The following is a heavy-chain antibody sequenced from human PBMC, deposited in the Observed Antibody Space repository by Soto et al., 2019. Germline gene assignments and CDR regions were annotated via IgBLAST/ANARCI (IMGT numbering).Heavy chain of an antibody. V-gene: IGHV1-69*13. CDR3: ASNPQLTITGYYFDY. CDR2: IIPIFGTA. J-gene: IGHJ4*02. Sequence: SVKVSCKASGGTFSSYAISWVRQAPGQGLEWMGGIIPIFGTANYAQKFQGRVTITADESTSTAYMELSSLRSEDTAVYYCASNPQLTITGYYFDYWGQGTLVTVSS. CDR1: GGTFSSYA. D-gene: IGHD1-20*01.